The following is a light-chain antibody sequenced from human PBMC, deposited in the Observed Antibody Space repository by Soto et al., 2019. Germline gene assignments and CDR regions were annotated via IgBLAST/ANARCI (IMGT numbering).Light chain of an antibody. Sequence: DIQMTQSPSTLSASVGDRVTITCRASQSISNWLAWYQQKPGKAPKLLIYKASNLESGVPSRFSGSGSGTEFTLTISSLQPDDFATYYCQQYNSYQRTFGQGTKVEIK. CDR1: QSISNW. J-gene: IGKJ1*01. CDR2: KAS. V-gene: IGKV1-5*03. CDR3: QQYNSYQRT.